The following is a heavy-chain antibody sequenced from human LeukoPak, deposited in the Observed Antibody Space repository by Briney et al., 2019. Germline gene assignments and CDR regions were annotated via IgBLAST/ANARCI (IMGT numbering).Heavy chain of an antibody. Sequence: SETLSLTCTVSGGSISSYYWSWIRQPPGKGLEWIGSFHYSGHTYYNPSLKSRVTISIDTSKNQFSLKVNSVTAADTAVYYCAKSHGLEQQLNWFDPWGQGTLVTVSS. V-gene: IGHV4-39*07. J-gene: IGHJ5*02. D-gene: IGHD1/OR15-1a*01. CDR2: FHYSGHT. CDR1: GGSISSYY. CDR3: AKSHGLEQQLNWFDP.